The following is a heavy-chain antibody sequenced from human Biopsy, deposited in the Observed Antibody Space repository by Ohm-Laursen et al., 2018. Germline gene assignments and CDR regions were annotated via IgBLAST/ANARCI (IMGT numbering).Heavy chain of an antibody. Sequence: GTLSLTCIVSGGSISNNNYYWGWIRQPPGKGLEWIGSIFYRGSTHYKPSLKSRVNISVDTPKNQFSLKLSSVTAADTAVYYCARDYDTSGYYYVSWGQGTLVTVSS. V-gene: IGHV4-39*01. CDR1: GGSISNNNYY. CDR2: IFYRGST. D-gene: IGHD3-22*01. CDR3: ARDYDTSGYYYVS. J-gene: IGHJ5*02.